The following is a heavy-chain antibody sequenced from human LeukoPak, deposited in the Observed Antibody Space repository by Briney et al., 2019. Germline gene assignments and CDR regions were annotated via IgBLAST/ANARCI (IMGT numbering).Heavy chain of an antibody. CDR1: GFTFSSYA. V-gene: IGHV3-30*04. Sequence: PGGSLRLSCAASGFTFSSYAMHWVRQAPGKGLEWVAVISYDGSNKYYADAVKGRFTISRDNSKNTLYLQMNSLRAEDTAVYYCAKRYYDSSGYLFDYWGQGTLVTVSS. D-gene: IGHD3-22*01. CDR2: ISYDGSNK. J-gene: IGHJ4*02. CDR3: AKRYYDSSGYLFDY.